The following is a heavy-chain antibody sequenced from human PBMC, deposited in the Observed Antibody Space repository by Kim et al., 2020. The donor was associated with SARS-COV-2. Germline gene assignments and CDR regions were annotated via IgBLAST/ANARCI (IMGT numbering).Heavy chain of an antibody. CDR2: ISSSGSTI. D-gene: IGHD1-20*01. CDR3: ALIPRITGTDPSDP. Sequence: GGSLRLSCAASGFTFSSYEMNWVRQAPGKGLEWVSYISSSGSTIYYADSVKGRFTISRDNAKNSLYLQMNSLRAEDTAVYYCALIPRITGTDPSDPWGQGTLVTVSS. J-gene: IGHJ5*02. CDR1: GFTFSSYE. V-gene: IGHV3-48*03.